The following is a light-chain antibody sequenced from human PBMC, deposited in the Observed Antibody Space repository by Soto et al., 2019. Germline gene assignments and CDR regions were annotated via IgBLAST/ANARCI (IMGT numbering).Light chain of an antibody. J-gene: IGLJ2*01. V-gene: IGLV2-8*01. CDR2: EVN. CDR1: SSDVGAYNY. CDR3: SAYVGNNNLV. Sequence: QSVLTQPPSASGSPGQSVTISCTGTSSDVGAYNYVSWYQQLPGKAPKLMIYEVNKRPSGVPDRFSGSKSGNTASLTVSGLQAEAEDDYFCSAYVGNNNLVFGGGTQLTVL.